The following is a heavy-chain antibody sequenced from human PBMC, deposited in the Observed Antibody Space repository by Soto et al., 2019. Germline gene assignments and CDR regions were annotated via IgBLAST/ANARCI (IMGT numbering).Heavy chain of an antibody. D-gene: IGHD6-13*01. CDR2: INHSGST. V-gene: IGHV4-34*01. J-gene: IGHJ4*02. Sequence: PSETLSLTCAVYGGSFSGYYWSWIRQPPGKGLEWIGEINHSGSTNYNPSLKSRVTISVDTSKNQFSLKLSSVTAADTAVYYCARAIAAAGKGRFDYWGQGTLVTVSS. CDR1: GGSFSGYY. CDR3: ARAIAAAGKGRFDY.